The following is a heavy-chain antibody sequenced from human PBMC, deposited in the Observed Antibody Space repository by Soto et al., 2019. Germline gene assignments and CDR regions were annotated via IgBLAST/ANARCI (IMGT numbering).Heavy chain of an antibody. Sequence: QVQLQESGPGLMKPSGTLSLTCAVSGGSITSNWWRWVRQPPGKGLEWIADIFHTGSANYNPSLMGRLTISMDKSRNHLSLNLNSVTAADTAVYYCARHIAVSGTRGFDHWGQGTLVTVSS. J-gene: IGHJ4*02. V-gene: IGHV4-4*02. CDR2: IFHTGSA. D-gene: IGHD2-21*01. CDR3: ARHIAVSGTRGFDH. CDR1: GGSITSNW.